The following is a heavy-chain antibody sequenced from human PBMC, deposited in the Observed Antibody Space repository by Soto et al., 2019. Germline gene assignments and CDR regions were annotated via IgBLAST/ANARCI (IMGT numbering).Heavy chain of an antibody. CDR1: GGSINNHY. V-gene: IGHV4-59*08. CDR3: ARHSGRFGIAGAGVDS. D-gene: IGHD6-19*01. CDR2: IYYSGTT. J-gene: IGHJ5*01. Sequence: SETLSLTCTVSGGSINNHYWSWIRQPPGKGLEWIGYIYYSGTTNYNPSLKSRVTISVDTSKNQFSLNLRSLTATDTAVYFCARHSGRFGIAGAGVDSWGQGTRVTVSS.